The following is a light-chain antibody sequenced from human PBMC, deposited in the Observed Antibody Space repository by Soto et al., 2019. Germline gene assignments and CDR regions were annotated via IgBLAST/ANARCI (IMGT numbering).Light chain of an antibody. CDR1: SSDVGGYNY. CDR2: EAS. J-gene: IGLJ1*01. CDR3: SSYAGSNNFGV. V-gene: IGLV2-8*01. Sequence: QSVLTQPPSASGSPGQSVTISCTGTSSDVGGYNYVSWYQQHPGKAPKLMIYEASKRPSGVPDRFSGSKSGNTASLTVSGLQAEDEADYYCSSYAGSNNFGVFGTGTKLTVL.